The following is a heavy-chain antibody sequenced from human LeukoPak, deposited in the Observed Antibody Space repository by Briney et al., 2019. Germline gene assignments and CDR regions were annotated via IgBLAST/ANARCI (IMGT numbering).Heavy chain of an antibody. Sequence: PGGSLRLSCAASGFTFSSYAMNWVRQAPGKGLEWVSGISASGGSTYYADSVKGRFTISRDNSKNTLYLQMNSLRAEDTAVYYCAKTRVTVVPAALDYWGQGTLVTVSS. CDR3: AKTRVTVVPAALDY. V-gene: IGHV3-23*01. J-gene: IGHJ4*02. D-gene: IGHD2-2*01. CDR2: ISASGGST. CDR1: GFTFSSYA.